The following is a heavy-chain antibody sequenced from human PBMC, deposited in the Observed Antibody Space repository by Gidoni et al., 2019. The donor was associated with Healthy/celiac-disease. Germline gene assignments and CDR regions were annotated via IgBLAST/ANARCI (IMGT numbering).Heavy chain of an antibody. V-gene: IGHV1-2*06. D-gene: IGHD3-9*01. J-gene: IGHJ4*02. CDR3: ARAHYDILTGFLG. CDR2: INPNSGGT. Sequence: QVQLVQSGAAVKKPGASVKVSCHASGYPFTGYYMHWVRQAPGQGLEWMGRINPNSGGTNYAQKFQGRVTMTRDTSISTAYMELSRLRPDDTAVYYCARAHYDILTGFLGWGQGTLVTVSS. CDR1: GYPFTGYY.